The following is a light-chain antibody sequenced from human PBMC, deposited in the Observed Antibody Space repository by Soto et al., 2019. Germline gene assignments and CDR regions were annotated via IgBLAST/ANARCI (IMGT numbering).Light chain of an antibody. CDR1: SSDVGRYNY. V-gene: IGLV2-14*01. Sequence: QSVLTQPASVSGSPGQSITISCTGTSSDVGRYNYVPWYQQYPGKAPKLIIYEVSDRPSGVSDRFSGSKSDNTASLTISGLQAEDEADYFCSSFTGTTTFYVFGTGTKVTVL. CDR3: SSFTGTTTFYV. J-gene: IGLJ1*01. CDR2: EVS.